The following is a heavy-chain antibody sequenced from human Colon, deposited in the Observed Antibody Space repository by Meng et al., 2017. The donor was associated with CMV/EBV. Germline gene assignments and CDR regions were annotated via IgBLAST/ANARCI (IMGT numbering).Heavy chain of an antibody. Sequence: SETLSLTCTVFGGSISTYYWSWIRQPPGKGLEWIGYIYSGSTKYNPSLKSRVTISVDTSKNQFSLKRSSVTAADTAVYDCMRDYGTTEIPWGQGTLVTVSS. J-gene: IGHJ5*02. V-gene: IGHV4-59*01. CDR2: IYSGST. CDR3: MRDYGTTEIP. CDR1: GGSISTYY. D-gene: IGHD4-17*01.